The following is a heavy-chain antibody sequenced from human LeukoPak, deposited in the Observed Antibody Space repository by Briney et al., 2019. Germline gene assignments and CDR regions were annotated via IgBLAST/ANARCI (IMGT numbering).Heavy chain of an antibody. D-gene: IGHD6-19*01. V-gene: IGHV5-51*01. CDR2: IYPGDSDT. CDR3: ASLAVAGTEPFDY. CDR1: GYSFTSYW. J-gene: IGHJ4*02. Sequence: GESLKISCKGSGYSFTSYWIGWVLQMPGKGLEWMVIIYPGDSDTRYSPSFQGQVTISADKSISTAYLQWSSLKASDTAMYYCASLAVAGTEPFDYWGQGTLVTVSS.